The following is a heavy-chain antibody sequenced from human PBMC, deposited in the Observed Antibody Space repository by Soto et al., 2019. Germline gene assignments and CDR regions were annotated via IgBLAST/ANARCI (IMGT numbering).Heavy chain of an antibody. V-gene: IGHV3-30*04. CDR3: VRVGWGYDYGNGLDG. J-gene: IGHJ6*02. Sequence: SPRLSCEASGFASSAYSMHWVRQAPGKGLDWGETIQHNAEHIFYADSVRGRFTISRDNDRNLLYLRMNGLTPEDTALYYCVRVGWGYDYGNGLDGWGHGTTVTGSS. D-gene: IGHD3-16*01. CDR2: IQHNAEHI. CDR1: GFASSAYS.